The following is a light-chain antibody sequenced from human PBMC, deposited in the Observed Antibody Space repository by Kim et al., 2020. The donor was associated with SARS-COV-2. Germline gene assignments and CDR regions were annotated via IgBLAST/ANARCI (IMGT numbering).Light chain of an antibody. CDR3: QQYGSSLPWT. Sequence: PGERAPLSCRASQSVGNNYLAWYRQKPGQAPRLLIYNALHRPTGIPDRFSASGSGTDFTLTIGRLEPEDFAVYYCQQYGSSLPWTFGQGTKVDIK. CDR2: NAL. CDR1: QSVGNNY. J-gene: IGKJ1*01. V-gene: IGKV3-20*01.